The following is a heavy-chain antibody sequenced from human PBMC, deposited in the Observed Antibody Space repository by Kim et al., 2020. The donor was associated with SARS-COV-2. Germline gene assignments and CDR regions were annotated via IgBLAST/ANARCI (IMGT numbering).Heavy chain of an antibody. D-gene: IGHD3-10*01. CDR2: IYYSGST. CDR1: GGSISSSSYY. V-gene: IGHV4-39*01. Sequence: SETLSLTCTVSGGSISSSSYYWGWIRQPPGKGLEWIGSIYYSGSTYYNPSLKSRVTISVDTSKNQFSLKLSSVTAADTAVYYCACHAVMVRGVTPYYYYGMDVWGQGTTVTVSS. CDR3: ACHAVMVRGVTPYYYYGMDV. J-gene: IGHJ6*02.